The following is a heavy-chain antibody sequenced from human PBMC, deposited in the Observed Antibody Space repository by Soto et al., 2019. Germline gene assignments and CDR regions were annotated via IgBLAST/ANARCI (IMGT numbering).Heavy chain of an antibody. V-gene: IGHV4-34*01. D-gene: IGHD2-2*02. CDR1: GGSFSGYC. J-gene: IGHJ6*04. Sequence: PSETLSLTCAVYGGSFSGYCWSWIRQPPGKGLEWIGEINHSGSTNYNPSLKSRVTISVDTSKNQFSLKLSSVTAADTAVYYCARGPGCSSTSCYTYYYYYYGMDVWGKG. CDR3: ARGPGCSSTSCYTYYYYYYGMDV. CDR2: INHSGST.